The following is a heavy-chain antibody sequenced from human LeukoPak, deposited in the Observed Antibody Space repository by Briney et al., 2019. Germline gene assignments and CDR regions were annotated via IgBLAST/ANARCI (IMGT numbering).Heavy chain of an antibody. D-gene: IGHD3-22*01. V-gene: IGHV1-69*13. CDR3: ARDTYYYDSSGYLLGY. Sequence: SVKVSCTASGGTFSSYAVSWVRQAPGQGLEWMGGIIPIFGTANYAQKFQSRVTITADESTSTAYMELSSLRSEDTAVYYCARDTYYYDSSGYLLGYWGQGTLVTVSS. J-gene: IGHJ4*02. CDR2: IIPIFGTA. CDR1: GGTFSSYA.